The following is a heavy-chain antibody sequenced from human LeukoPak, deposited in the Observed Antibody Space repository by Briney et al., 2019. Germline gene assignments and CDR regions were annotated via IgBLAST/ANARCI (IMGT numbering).Heavy chain of an antibody. CDR2: IYTSGST. D-gene: IGHD3-22*01. CDR1: GDSFSSYC. V-gene: IGHV4-4*07. CDR3: ARDVDYYDGSGYENYYFDY. J-gene: IGHJ4*02. Sequence: SETLSLTCTVSGDSFSSYCWSWIRQPAGKGLEWIRRIYTSGSTNYNPSLKSRVTMSVDTSKNQFSLRLTSVTAADTAVYFCARDVDYYDGSGYENYYFDYWGQGILVTVSS.